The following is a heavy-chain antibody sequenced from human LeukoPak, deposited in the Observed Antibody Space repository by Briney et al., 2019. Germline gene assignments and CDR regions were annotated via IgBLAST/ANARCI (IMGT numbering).Heavy chain of an antibody. CDR2: ISWDGTT. CDR3: VKDLSYESSGSFFDF. Sequence: GGSLRLSCAASGFIFEDYTMHWVRQAPGKTLEWVSLISWDGTTYYADSVKGRFTISRDNSKDSLYLQMDALRSEDTAFYFCVKDLSYESSGSFFDFWGQGTLVTVS. D-gene: IGHD3-22*01. CDR1: GFIFEDYT. J-gene: IGHJ4*02. V-gene: IGHV3-43*01.